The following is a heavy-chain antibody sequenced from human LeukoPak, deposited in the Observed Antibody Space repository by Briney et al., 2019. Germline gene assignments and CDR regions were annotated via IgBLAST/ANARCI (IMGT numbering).Heavy chain of an antibody. CDR2: IWEDGRSK. J-gene: IGHJ5*02. V-gene: IGHV3-33*01. CDR1: GFTVSSYG. Sequence: PGRCLRLSCAASGFTVSSYGMDWVRQAPGKGMEWGELIWEDGRSKYYADCVKGRSTISRDDSTNTLYLQMNSLRAEDTAVYYCARDWAQLPFDPGGQGSLSPSPQ. CDR3: ARDWAQLPFDP. D-gene: IGHD2-21*01.